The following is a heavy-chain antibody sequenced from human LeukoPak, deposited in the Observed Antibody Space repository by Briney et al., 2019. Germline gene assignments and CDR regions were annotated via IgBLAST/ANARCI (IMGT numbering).Heavy chain of an antibody. D-gene: IGHD2-21*02. Sequence: SQTLSLTCTVSGGSISSGSYYWSWIRQPAGKGLEWIGRIYTCGSTNYNPSLKSRVTISVDTSKNQFSLKLSSVTAAATAVYYCARDGDPKVGRYYYYYYMDVWGKGTTVTVSS. V-gene: IGHV4-61*02. J-gene: IGHJ6*03. CDR1: GGSISSGSYY. CDR3: ARDGDPKVGRYYYYYYMDV. CDR2: IYTCGST.